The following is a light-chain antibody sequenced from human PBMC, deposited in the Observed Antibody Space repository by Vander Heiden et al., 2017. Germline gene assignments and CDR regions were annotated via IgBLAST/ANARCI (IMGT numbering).Light chain of an antibody. CDR1: RSNIGAGFY. CDR3: QSYDSSLSAWV. V-gene: IGLV1-40*01. CDR2: GKS. Sequence: QSVLTQPTPVPGAQGKRVTFSCTGSRSNIGAGFYVHWYQQLPGAAPKLLIYGKSNRPSWVPDRFSDSKSDTSASLANTGLQAEDEADYYCQSYDSSLSAWVFGGGTKLTV. J-gene: IGLJ3*02.